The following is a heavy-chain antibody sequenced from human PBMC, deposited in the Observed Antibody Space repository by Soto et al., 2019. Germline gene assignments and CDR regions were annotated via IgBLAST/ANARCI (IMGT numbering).Heavy chain of an antibody. V-gene: IGHV4-31*03. CDR1: GGSISSGGYY. D-gene: IGHD6-19*01. J-gene: IGHJ1*01. Sequence: SETLSLTCTVSGGSISSGGYYWSWIRQHPGKGLKWIGYIYYSGSTYYNPSLKSRVTISVDTSKNHFSLKLGSVTAADTAVYYCASARGVAVAGTCFQHWGQGTLVTVSS. CDR2: IYYSGST. CDR3: ASARGVAVAGTCFQH.